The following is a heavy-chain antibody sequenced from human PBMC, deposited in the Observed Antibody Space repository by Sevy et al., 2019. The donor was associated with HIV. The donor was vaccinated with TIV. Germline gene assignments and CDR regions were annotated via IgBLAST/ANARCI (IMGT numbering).Heavy chain of an antibody. Sequence: GGSLRLSCAASGFTFSSYWMSWVRQAPGKGLEWVANIKQDGSEKYYVDSVKGRFTISRDNAKNSLYLQMNSLRAEDTAVYYCARDGGIWYGGDAFDIWGQGTMVTVSS. CDR1: GFTFSSYW. CDR2: IKQDGSEK. V-gene: IGHV3-7*01. J-gene: IGHJ3*02. D-gene: IGHD6-13*01. CDR3: ARDGGIWYGGDAFDI.